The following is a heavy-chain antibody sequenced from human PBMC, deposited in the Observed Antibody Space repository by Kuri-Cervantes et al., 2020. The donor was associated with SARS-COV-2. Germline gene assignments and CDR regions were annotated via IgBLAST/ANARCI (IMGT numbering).Heavy chain of an antibody. D-gene: IGHD4-17*01. J-gene: IGHJ6*02. CDR3: AGDPRDYGDYERGLYPMDL. CDR2: TNHSGST. CDR1: RGSFSGYY. V-gene: IGHV4-34*01. Sequence: SETLSLTCAVYRGSFSGYYCSWDRQPPGKGLEWIGETNHSGSTNYNPTLKGRVTIPVDTSKNQFSLKLSSVTPADTALYYCAGDPRDYGDYERGLYPMDLWGQGTTVTVSS.